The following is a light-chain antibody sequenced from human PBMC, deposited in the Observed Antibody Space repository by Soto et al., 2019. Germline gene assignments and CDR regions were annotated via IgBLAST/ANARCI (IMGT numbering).Light chain of an antibody. CDR2: GAS. J-gene: IGKJ1*01. CDR1: QYISNT. Sequence: EIVMTQSPATLSVSPGERATLSCRASQYISNTLAWYQQKPGQAPRLLIYGASTRATGIPARFSGSGSGTEFTLTISSLQSEDFAVYYCQHYNNWPPWTFGQGNKVEI. CDR3: QHYNNWPPWT. V-gene: IGKV3-15*01.